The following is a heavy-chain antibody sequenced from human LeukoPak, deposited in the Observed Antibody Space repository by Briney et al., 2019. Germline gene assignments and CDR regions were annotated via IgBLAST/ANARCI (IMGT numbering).Heavy chain of an antibody. D-gene: IGHD7-27*01. V-gene: IGHV5-51*01. CDR1: GYSFTSYW. CDR2: IDPGDSDT. CDR3: ARQTTMGRSGDY. J-gene: IGHJ4*02. Sequence: GESLKISCKASGYSFTSYWIGWVRQMPGKGPEWMGIIDPGDSDTRYTPSFQGQVTISADKSLSTAYLQWNSLKASDTAMYYCARQTTMGRSGDYWGQGTLVTVSS.